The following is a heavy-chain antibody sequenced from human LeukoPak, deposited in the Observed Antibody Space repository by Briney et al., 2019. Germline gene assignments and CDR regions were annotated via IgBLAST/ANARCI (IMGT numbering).Heavy chain of an antibody. Sequence: ASVKVSCKASGYTFTGYYMHWVRQAPGQGLEWMGWINPNSGCTNYAQKFQGRVTMTRDTSISTAYMELSRLRSDHTAVDYCARVPTYCSSTSCYVRFDYWGQGTLVTVSS. D-gene: IGHD2-2*01. CDR1: GYTFTGYY. CDR3: ARVPTYCSSTSCYVRFDY. CDR2: INPNSGCT. V-gene: IGHV1-2*02. J-gene: IGHJ4*02.